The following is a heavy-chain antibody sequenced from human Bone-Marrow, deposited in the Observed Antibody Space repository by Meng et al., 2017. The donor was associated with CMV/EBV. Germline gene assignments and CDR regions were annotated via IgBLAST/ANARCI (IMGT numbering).Heavy chain of an antibody. CDR2: ISSRSTTI. V-gene: IGHV3-48*04. Sequence: GGSLRLSCAASGFTFSSYSINWVRQAPGKGLEWVSYISSRSTTIHYADSVKGRFTVSRDNAKKSLYLQMNSLRAEDTAVYYCAKGSSSHTGNFDYWGQGTLVTVSS. D-gene: IGHD6-13*01. CDR1: GFTFSSYS. J-gene: IGHJ4*02. CDR3: AKGSSSHTGNFDY.